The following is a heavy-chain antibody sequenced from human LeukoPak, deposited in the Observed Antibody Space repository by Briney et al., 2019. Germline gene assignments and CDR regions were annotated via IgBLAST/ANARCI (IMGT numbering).Heavy chain of an antibody. CDR1: GYTFTSYD. CDR2: MNPNSGNT. CDR3: ARRYDSGSYHLPH. V-gene: IGHV1-8*01. Sequence: ASVKVSCKASGYTFTSYDINWVRQAAGQGLEWMGWMNPNSGNTGYAQKFQGRITMARNTSIRTAYMELSSLTSEDTAVYFCARRYDSGSYHLPHWGQGTLVTVSS. J-gene: IGHJ4*02. D-gene: IGHD3-10*01.